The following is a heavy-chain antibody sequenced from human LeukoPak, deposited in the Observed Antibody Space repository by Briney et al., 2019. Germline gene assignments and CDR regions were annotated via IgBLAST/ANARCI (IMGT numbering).Heavy chain of an antibody. J-gene: IGHJ4*02. V-gene: IGHV3-23*01. CDR3: AKGVYFDSSGYISY. CDR1: GFTFSSYA. CDR2: ISGSGSST. Sequence: PGGSLRLSCAVSGFTFSSYAMTWVRQAPGKGLEWFSAISGSGSSTYYADSVKGRFTISRDNSKNMLYLQVNSLRAEDTAVYYCAKGVYFDSSGYISYWGQGTLVTVSS. D-gene: IGHD3-22*01.